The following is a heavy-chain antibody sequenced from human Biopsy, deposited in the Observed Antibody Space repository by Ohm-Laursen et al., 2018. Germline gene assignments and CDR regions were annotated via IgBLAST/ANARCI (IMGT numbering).Heavy chain of an antibody. CDR2: ISGYNGNT. J-gene: IGHJ4*02. V-gene: IGHV1-18*01. CDR1: GYTFSDYI. Sequence: SSVKVSCKASGYTFSDYILNWVRQAPGQGFEWMGRISGYNGNTNYAQKFQGRITMTIDAATSTGYMDLRSLKSDDTAVYYCARIAAAGWDDYWGQGTLVTVSS. CDR3: ARIAAAGWDDY. D-gene: IGHD6-25*01.